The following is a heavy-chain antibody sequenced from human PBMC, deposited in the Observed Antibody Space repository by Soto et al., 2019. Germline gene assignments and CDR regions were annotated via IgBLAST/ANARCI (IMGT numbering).Heavy chain of an antibody. CDR2: IYSSGSA. D-gene: IGHD5-12*01. CDR3: ATMGSSGYDRSLAY. Sequence: SETLSLTCTVSRASIYTYSWTWIRQPAGKGLQWIGHIYSSGSANYSPSLKSRVSMSVDSSKNQISLKLSSLRSDDAAVYYCATMGSSGYDRSLAYWGQGALVTVSS. CDR1: RASIYTYS. J-gene: IGHJ4*02. V-gene: IGHV4-4*07.